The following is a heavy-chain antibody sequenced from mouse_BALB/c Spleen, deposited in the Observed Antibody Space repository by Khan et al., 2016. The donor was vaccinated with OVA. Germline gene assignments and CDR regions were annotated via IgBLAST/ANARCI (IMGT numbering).Heavy chain of an antibody. CDR2: INPRTGYT. J-gene: IGHJ2*01. CDR3: ARRGLRWDFDY. D-gene: IGHD1-1*01. Sequence: QVQLKESGAELAKPGASVKMSCKASGYTFINYWILWVKQRPGQGLEWIGYINPRTGYTEYNQNFKDKATLTADKSYSTAYMRLSSLTAEDSAVYYCARRGLRWDFDYWGQGTTLTVSS. CDR1: GYTFINYW. V-gene: IGHV1-7*01.